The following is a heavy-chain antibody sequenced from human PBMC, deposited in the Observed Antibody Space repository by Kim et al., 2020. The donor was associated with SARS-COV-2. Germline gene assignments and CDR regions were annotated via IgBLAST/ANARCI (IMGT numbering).Heavy chain of an antibody. CDR2: INWNGGST. V-gene: IGHV3-20*01. J-gene: IGHJ4*02. CDR1: GFTFDDYG. D-gene: IGHD1-26*01. Sequence: GGSLRLSCAASGFTFDDYGMSWVRQAPGKGLEWVSGINWNGGSTGYADSVKGRFTISRDNAKNSLYLQMNSLRAEDTALYHCARVMRRVGATPIEPFDYWGQGTLVTVSS. CDR3: ARVMRRVGATPIEPFDY.